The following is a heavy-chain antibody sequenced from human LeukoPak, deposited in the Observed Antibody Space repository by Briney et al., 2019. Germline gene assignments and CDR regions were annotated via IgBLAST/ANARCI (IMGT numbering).Heavy chain of an antibody. V-gene: IGHV3-53*01. Sequence: GGSLRLSCAASGFTVSTNYMNWVRQAPGKGLEWVSILYSGSDTYYADFVKGRFTISRDNSRNTLFLHMNSLKAEDTAIYYCARVGDHFHWFLDLWGRGTLVAVSS. D-gene: IGHD2-21*01. J-gene: IGHJ2*01. CDR1: GFTVSTNY. CDR2: LYSGSDT. CDR3: ARVGDHFHWFLDL.